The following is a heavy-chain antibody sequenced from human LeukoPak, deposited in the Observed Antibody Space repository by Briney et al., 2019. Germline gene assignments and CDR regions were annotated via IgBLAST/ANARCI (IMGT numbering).Heavy chain of an antibody. D-gene: IGHD3-3*01. Sequence: GGSLRLSCAASGFTFSSYGMHWVRQAPGKGPEWVAFIRYDGSNKYYADSVKGRFTISRDNSKNTLYLQMNSLRAEDTAVYYCAKVEEWYVVYRGQGTLVTVSS. V-gene: IGHV3-30*02. CDR3: AKVEEWYVVY. CDR1: GFTFSSYG. J-gene: IGHJ4*02. CDR2: IRYDGSNK.